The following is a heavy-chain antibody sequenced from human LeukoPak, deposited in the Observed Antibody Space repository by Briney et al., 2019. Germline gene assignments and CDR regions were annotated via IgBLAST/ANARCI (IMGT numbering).Heavy chain of an antibody. V-gene: IGHV4-30-2*01. CDR2: IYHSGST. D-gene: IGHD3-16*01. J-gene: IGHJ4*02. CDR1: GGSISSGGYS. CDR3: ARSLGGDGFDY. Sequence: SQTLSLTCAVSGGSISSGGYSWSWIRQPPGKGLEWIGYIYHSGSTYYNPSLKSRVTISVDRSKNQFSLKLSSVTAADTAVYYCARSLGGDGFDYWGQGTLVTVSS.